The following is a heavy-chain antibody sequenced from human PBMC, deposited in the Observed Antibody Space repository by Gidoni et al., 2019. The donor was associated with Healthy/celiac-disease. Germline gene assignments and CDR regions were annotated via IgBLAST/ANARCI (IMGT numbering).Heavy chain of an antibody. CDR1: VFTFSDHD. V-gene: IGHV3-72*01. Sequence: EVQLVESGGGLVQPGGSLRLSCAASVFTFSDHDMDWVRQAPGKGLEWVGRTRNKANSYTTEYAASGKGRFTISRDDSKNSLYLQMNSLKTEDTAVYYCARGAAGNDYWGQGTLVTVSS. CDR3: ARGAAGNDY. J-gene: IGHJ4*02. D-gene: IGHD6-13*01. CDR2: TRNKANSYTT.